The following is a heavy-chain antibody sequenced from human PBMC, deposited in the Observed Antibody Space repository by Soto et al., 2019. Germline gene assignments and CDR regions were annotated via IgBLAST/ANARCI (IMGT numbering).Heavy chain of an antibody. CDR3: AGGSYYYAGY. Sequence: SETLSLTCTVSGGSVSSGSYYWSWIRQPPGKGLEWIGYIYYSGSTNYNPSLKSRVTISVDTSKNQFSLKLSSVTAADTAVYYCAGGSYYYAGYWGQGTLVTVSS. CDR1: GGSVSSGSYY. J-gene: IGHJ4*02. CDR2: IYYSGST. D-gene: IGHD1-26*01. V-gene: IGHV4-61*01.